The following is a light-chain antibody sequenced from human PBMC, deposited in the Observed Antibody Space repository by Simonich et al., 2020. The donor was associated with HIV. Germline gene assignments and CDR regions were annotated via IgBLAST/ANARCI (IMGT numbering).Light chain of an antibody. CDR2: EDN. CDR1: SGSIATNY. CDR3: QSYDSSTVV. Sequence: NFMLTQPHSVSESPGKTVTISCTRSSGSIATNYVQWYQQRPGIATPTVIYEDNQRPSGVPVRFSGSIDSSSNSASLTISGLKTEDEADYYCQSYDSSTVVFGGGTKLTVL. J-gene: IGLJ3*02. V-gene: IGLV6-57*03.